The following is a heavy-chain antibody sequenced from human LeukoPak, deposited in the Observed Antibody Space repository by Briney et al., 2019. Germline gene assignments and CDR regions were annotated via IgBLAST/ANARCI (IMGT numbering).Heavy chain of an antibody. Sequence: QSGGSLRLSCAASGFTFSTYAMHWVRQAPGKGLEWVAVISYDGSNQYYADSVKGRFTISRDNSKNTLYVQMNSLRAEDTAVYYCARGNQSSSWYGAEYFDYWGQGTLVSVSS. CDR1: GFTFSTYA. J-gene: IGHJ4*02. D-gene: IGHD6-13*01. V-gene: IGHV3-30*04. CDR3: ARGNQSSSWYGAEYFDY. CDR2: ISYDGSNQ.